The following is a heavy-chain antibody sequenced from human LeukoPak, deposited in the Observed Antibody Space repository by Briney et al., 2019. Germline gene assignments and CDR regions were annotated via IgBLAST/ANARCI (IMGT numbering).Heavy chain of an antibody. V-gene: IGHV3-30*14. J-gene: IGHJ4*02. Sequence: GRSLRLSCAASGFTFSSYAMHWVRQAPGKGLEWVAVISYDGSNKYYADSVKGRFTISRDNSKNTLYLQMNSLRAEDTAVYYCARLVTQSSWYFDYWGQGTLVTVSS. CDR2: ISYDGSNK. CDR3: ARLVTQSSWYFDY. CDR1: GFTFSSYA. D-gene: IGHD6-13*01.